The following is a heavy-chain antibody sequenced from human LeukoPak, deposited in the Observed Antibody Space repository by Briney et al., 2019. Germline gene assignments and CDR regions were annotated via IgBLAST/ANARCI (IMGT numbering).Heavy chain of an antibody. CDR1: GFTVSSNY. V-gene: IGHV3-21*04. J-gene: IGHJ4*02. CDR2: IGWNSDNI. D-gene: IGHD3-10*01. Sequence: PGGSLRLSCAASGFTVSSNYMSWVWQAPGKGLEWVSGIGWNSDNIGYADSVKGRFTISRDNAKNSLYLQMNSLRAEDTAVYYCAREWGLLWFGELGYWGQGTLVTVSS. CDR3: AREWGLLWFGELGY.